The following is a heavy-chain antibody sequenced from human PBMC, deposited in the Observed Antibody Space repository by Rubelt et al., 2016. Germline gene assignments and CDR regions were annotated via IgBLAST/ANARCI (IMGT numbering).Heavy chain of an antibody. J-gene: IGHJ4*02. D-gene: IGHD1/OR15-1a*01. Sequence: QVQLQQWGPGLVKPAETLSLTCTVSGDSISRYYWSWIRQPPGKGLEWIGEINPSGSSRYNPSLRSRVTISVDTSKSQFSLKLSSVTAADTAVYYCAHEQTDGGFDSWGQGTLVTVSS. CDR3: AHEQTDGGFDS. CDR1: GDSISRYY. CDR2: INPSGSS. V-gene: IGHV4-34*02.